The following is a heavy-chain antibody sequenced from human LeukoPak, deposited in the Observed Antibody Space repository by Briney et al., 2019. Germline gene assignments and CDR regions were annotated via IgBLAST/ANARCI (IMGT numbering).Heavy chain of an antibody. V-gene: IGHV3-53*01. CDR2: IYSDDST. Sequence: GGSLRLSCAAYDFTVSSTYMSWVRQTPGKGLEWVSVIYSDDSTYYADAVKGRFTISRDNSKNILYLQMNSLRAEDTAVYYCAKGEVTAAVPFDYWGQGTLVTVSS. CDR1: DFTVSSTY. CDR3: AKGEVTAAVPFDY. D-gene: IGHD6-13*01. J-gene: IGHJ4*02.